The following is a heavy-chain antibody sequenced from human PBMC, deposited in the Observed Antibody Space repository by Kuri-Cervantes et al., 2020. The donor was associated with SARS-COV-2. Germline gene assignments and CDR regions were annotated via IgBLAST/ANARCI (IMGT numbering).Heavy chain of an antibody. CDR2: INPSGGST. CDR1: GYTFTSYY. CDR3: ATSPPHCSSTSCTPNWFDP. J-gene: IGHJ5*02. Sequence: ASVKVSCKASGYTFTSYYMHWVRQAPGQGLEWMGIINPSGGSTSYAQKFQGRVTMTRDTSTSTVYMELSSLRSEDTAVYYCATSPPHCSSTSCTPNWFDPWGQGTLVTVSS. V-gene: IGHV1-46*01. D-gene: IGHD2-2*01.